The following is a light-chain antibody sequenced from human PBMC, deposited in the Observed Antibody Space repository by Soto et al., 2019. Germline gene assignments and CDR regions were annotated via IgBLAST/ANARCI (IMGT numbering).Light chain of an antibody. Sequence: QSALTQPASVSGSPEQSITIPCTGTSSDVGGYDLVSWYQQHPGKAPKLIIYEGSKRPSGISNRFSGSKSGNTASLIISGLQGDDEGDYYCCAYVSSNTLLFGGGTKLTVL. J-gene: IGLJ3*02. V-gene: IGLV2-23*01. CDR1: SSDVGGYDL. CDR3: CAYVSSNTLL. CDR2: EGS.